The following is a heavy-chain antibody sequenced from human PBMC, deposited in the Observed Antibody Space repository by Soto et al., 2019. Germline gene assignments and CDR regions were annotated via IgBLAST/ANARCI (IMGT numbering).Heavy chain of an antibody. CDR2: IIPILGTP. V-gene: IGHV1-69*01. D-gene: IGHD3-3*01. Sequence: QVHLEQSGAAVKKPGSSVKVSCKASGGTFSTHALSWVRQAPGQGLEWLGGIIPILGTPNYAQKFQGRVTVTADEYTSIAYMELSRLTSEDTAVYYCARAAFRSGYYGYYYGMDVWGQGTAVTVS. CDR1: GGTFSTHA. J-gene: IGHJ6*02. CDR3: ARAAFRSGYYGYYYGMDV.